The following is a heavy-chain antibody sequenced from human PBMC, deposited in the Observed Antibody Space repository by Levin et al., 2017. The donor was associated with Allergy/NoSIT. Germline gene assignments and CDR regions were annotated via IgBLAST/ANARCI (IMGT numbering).Heavy chain of an antibody. J-gene: IGHJ4*02. V-gene: IGHV3-66*01. Sequence: PGGSLRLSCAASGFTVSWKYMSWVRQAPGKGLEWVSVIYSGGTTYYADSVKGRFTISRDNSKNTVNLQMNSLRVEDTAVYYCARGGDSYGWIDYWGQGTLVTVSS. D-gene: IGHD5-18*01. CDR1: GFTVSWKY. CDR3: ARGGDSYGWIDY. CDR2: IYSGGTT.